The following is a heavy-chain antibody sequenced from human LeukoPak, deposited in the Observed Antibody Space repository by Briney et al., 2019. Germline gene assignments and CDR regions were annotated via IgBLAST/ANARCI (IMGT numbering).Heavy chain of an antibody. J-gene: IGHJ4*02. Sequence: ASVKVSCKASGYTFTSYYMHWVRQAPGQGLEWMGIINPSGGSTSYAQKFQGRVTMTTDTSTSTAYMELRSLRSDDTAVYYCARIGSMFDYWGQGTLVTVSS. CDR1: GYTFTSYY. D-gene: IGHD2/OR15-2a*01. V-gene: IGHV1-46*01. CDR3: ARIGSMFDY. CDR2: INPSGGST.